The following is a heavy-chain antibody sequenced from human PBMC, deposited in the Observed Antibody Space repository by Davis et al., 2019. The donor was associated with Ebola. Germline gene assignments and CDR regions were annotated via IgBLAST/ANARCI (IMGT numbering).Heavy chain of an antibody. Sequence: PGGSLRLSCTVSGGSITSHYWSWIRQSPGKGLEWIGYVDYSGSTNYNPSLKSRVSISVGTSKNQFSLKLSSVTAADTAVYYCTRSHSSGWYYFDYWGQGTLVTVSS. CDR1: GGSITSHY. D-gene: IGHD6-19*01. CDR3: TRSHSSGWYYFDY. J-gene: IGHJ4*02. CDR2: VDYSGST. V-gene: IGHV4-59*11.